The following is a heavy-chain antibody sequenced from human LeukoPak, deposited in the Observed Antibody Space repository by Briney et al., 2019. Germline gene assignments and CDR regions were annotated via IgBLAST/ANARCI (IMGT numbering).Heavy chain of an antibody. CDR1: GGSISSSSYY. Sequence: SETLSLTCTVSGGSISSSSYYWGWIRQPPGKGLEWIGEINHSGSTNYNPSLKSRVTISVDTSKNQFSLKLSSVTAADTAVYYCARLADYVWGSYRYYFDYWGQGTLVTVSS. V-gene: IGHV4-39*07. CDR3: ARLADYVWGSYRYYFDY. D-gene: IGHD3-16*02. J-gene: IGHJ4*02. CDR2: INHSGST.